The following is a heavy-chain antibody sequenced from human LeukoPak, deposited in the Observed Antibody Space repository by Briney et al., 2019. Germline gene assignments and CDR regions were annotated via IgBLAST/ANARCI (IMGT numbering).Heavy chain of an antibody. Sequence: SETLSLTCTVSGGSISSSSYYWGWIRQPPGKGLEWIGSIYYSGSTYYNPSLKSRVTISVDTSKNQFSLKLSSVTAADTAVYYCARGYSYGYEEDAFDIWGQGTMVTVSS. D-gene: IGHD5-18*01. J-gene: IGHJ3*02. CDR1: GGSISSSSYY. CDR3: ARGYSYGYEEDAFDI. CDR2: IYYSGST. V-gene: IGHV4-39*07.